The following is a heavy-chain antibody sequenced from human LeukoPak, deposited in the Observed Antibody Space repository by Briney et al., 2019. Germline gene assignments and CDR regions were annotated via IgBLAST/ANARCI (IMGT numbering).Heavy chain of an antibody. CDR2: IYLRGSI. V-gene: IGHV4-39*07. CDR3: AREDRYCGSTSCYTWDY. J-gene: IGHJ4*02. Sequence: PSETLSLTCTVSGVSISSSNYFWAWIRQSPGKGLEWIGSIYLRGSISSSPSLKSPVTMSIDASKNQFSLKLTSVTAAGTAVYYCAREDRYCGSTSCYTWDYWGQGTLVAV. D-gene: IGHD2-2*02. CDR1: GVSISSSNYF.